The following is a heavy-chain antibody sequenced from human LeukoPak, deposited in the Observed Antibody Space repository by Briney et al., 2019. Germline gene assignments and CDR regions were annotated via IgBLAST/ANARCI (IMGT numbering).Heavy chain of an antibody. D-gene: IGHD6-13*01. Sequence: GGSLRLSCVASGLTFNTYTMNWVRQAPGKGLEWVSYISSGSSTIYYADSVKGRFTISRDNAKNSLYLQMNSLRDEDTAVYYCARGPIAHFDYWGQGTLVAVSS. CDR2: ISSGSSTI. CDR1: GLTFNTYT. V-gene: IGHV3-48*02. CDR3: ARGPIAHFDY. J-gene: IGHJ4*02.